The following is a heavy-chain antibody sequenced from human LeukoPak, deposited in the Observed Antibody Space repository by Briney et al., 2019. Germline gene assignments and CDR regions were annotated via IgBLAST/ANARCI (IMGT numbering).Heavy chain of an antibody. J-gene: IGHJ5*02. CDR3: RGIVVVPAAMSARGWFDP. D-gene: IGHD2-2*01. V-gene: IGHV3-23*01. CDR2: ISGSGGST. CDR1: GFTFSSYA. Sequence: GGSLRLSCAASGFTFSSYAMSWVRQAPGKGLEWVSAISGSGGSTYYADSVKGRFTISRDNSKNTLYLQMNSLRAEDTAVYYCRGIVVVPAAMSARGWFDPWGQGTMVTVSS.